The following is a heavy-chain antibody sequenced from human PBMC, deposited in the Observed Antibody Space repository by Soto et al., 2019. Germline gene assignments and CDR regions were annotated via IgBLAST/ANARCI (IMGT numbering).Heavy chain of an antibody. CDR3: ARDHIAAAGTAFDM. J-gene: IGHJ3*02. D-gene: IGHD6-13*01. Sequence: PGGSLRLSCAASGFTFSSYVMHWVRQAPGKGLEWVAVIWYDGSNKYYADSVKGRFTISRDNSKNTLYLQMNSLRAEDTAVYYCARDHIAAAGTAFDMWGEGTLVTV. CDR2: IWYDGSNK. CDR1: GFTFSSYV. V-gene: IGHV3-33*01.